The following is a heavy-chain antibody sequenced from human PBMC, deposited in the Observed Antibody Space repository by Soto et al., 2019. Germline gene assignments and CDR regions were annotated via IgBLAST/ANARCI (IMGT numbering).Heavy chain of an antibody. CDR3: AADGGVAVAGTEPVYDY. Sequence: ASVKVSCKASGFTFTSSAVQWVRQARGQRLEWIGWIVVGSGNTNYAQKFQERVTITRDMSTSTAYMELSSLRSEDTAVYYCAADGGVAVAGTEPVYDYWGQGTLVTVSS. V-gene: IGHV1-58*01. J-gene: IGHJ4*02. CDR1: GFTFTSSA. D-gene: IGHD6-19*01. CDR2: IVVGSGNT.